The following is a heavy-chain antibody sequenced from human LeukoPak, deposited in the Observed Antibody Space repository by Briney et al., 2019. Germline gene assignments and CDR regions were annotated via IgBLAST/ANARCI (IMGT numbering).Heavy chain of an antibody. CDR2: ISGSGGST. CDR1: GFTVSLYY. V-gene: IGHV3-23*01. CDR3: AKEREYYDILTGYYRGENWFDP. Sequence: GGSLRLSCAASGFTVSLYYMTWVRQAPGKGLEWVSAISGSGGSTYYADSVKGRFTISRDNSKNTLYLQMNSLRAEDTAVYYCAKEREYYDILTGYYRGENWFDPWGQGTLVTVSS. J-gene: IGHJ5*02. D-gene: IGHD3-9*01.